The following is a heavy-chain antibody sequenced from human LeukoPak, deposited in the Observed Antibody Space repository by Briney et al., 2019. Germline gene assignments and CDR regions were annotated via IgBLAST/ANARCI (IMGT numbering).Heavy chain of an antibody. Sequence: PSETLSLTCTVSGGSISSYYWSWIRQPPGKGLEWIGYIYYSGSTNYNPSLKSRVTISVDTSKNQFSLKLSSVTAADTAVYYCARAGEMATVWGQGTLVTVSS. CDR1: GGSISSYY. CDR3: ARAGEMATV. CDR2: IYYSGST. D-gene: IGHD5-24*01. V-gene: IGHV4-59*01. J-gene: IGHJ4*02.